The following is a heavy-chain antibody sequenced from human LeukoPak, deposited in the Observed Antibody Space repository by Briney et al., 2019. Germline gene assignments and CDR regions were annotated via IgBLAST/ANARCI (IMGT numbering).Heavy chain of an antibody. Sequence: PSETLSLTCAVSGGSISSGGYSWSWIRQPRGKGLEWIVYIYHSGSTYYNPSLKSRVTISVDRSKNQFSLKLSSVTAADTAVYYCASTPYNWNYTPHFDYWGQGTLVTVSS. V-gene: IGHV4-30-2*01. J-gene: IGHJ4*02. CDR2: IYHSGST. D-gene: IGHD1-7*01. CDR1: GGSISSGGYS. CDR3: ASTPYNWNYTPHFDY.